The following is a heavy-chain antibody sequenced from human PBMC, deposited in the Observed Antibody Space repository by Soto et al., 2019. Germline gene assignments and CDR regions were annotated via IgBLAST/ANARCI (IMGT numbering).Heavy chain of an antibody. V-gene: IGHV3-48*01. J-gene: IGHJ4*02. CDR3: ARDEVLGAAVHFRSY. Sequence: GGSLRLSCAASGFTFSSYSMNWVRQAPGKGLEWVSYISSSSSTIYYADSVKGRFTISRDNAKNSLYLQMNSLRAEDTAVYYCARDEVLGAAVHFRSYWGQGTLVTVSS. CDR1: GFTFSSYS. CDR2: ISSSSSTI. D-gene: IGHD6-13*01.